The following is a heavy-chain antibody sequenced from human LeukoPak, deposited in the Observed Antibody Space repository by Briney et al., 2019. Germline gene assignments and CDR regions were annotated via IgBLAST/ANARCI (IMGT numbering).Heavy chain of an antibody. CDR2: IDHTGKS. Sequence: KPSETLSLTCAVYVGTFSGHYWSWIRQAPGRGLEWIGEIDHTGKSNYKSALKSRVTMAVDTSKNQFSLSLESVTAADTAIYYCARASHQGGTYFNAFDIWGRGTPVTVSS. V-gene: IGHV4-34*01. J-gene: IGHJ3*02. D-gene: IGHD1-26*01. CDR1: VGTFSGHY. CDR3: ARASHQGGTYFNAFDI.